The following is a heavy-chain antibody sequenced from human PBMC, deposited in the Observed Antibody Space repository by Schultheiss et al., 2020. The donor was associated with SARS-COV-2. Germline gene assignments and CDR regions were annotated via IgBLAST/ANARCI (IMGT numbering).Heavy chain of an antibody. CDR3: ARVFQQQRWFDP. J-gene: IGHJ5*02. CDR2: ISAYNGNT. Sequence: VSVKVSCKASGYTFTSYGISWVRQAPGQGLEWMGWISAYNGNTNYAQKLQGRVTMTTDTSTSTAYMELRSLRSDDTAVYYCARVFQQQRWFDPWGQGTLVTVSS. V-gene: IGHV1-18*01. D-gene: IGHD6-13*01. CDR1: GYTFTSYG.